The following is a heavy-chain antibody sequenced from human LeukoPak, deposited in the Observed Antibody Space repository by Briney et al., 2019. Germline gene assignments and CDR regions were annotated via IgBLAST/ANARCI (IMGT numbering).Heavy chain of an antibody. J-gene: IGHJ4*02. CDR1: GFTFDDYG. Sequence: GGSLRLSXAASGFTFDDYGMSWVRQAPGKGLEWVSGINWNGGSTGYADSVKGRFTISRDNAKNSLYLQMNSLRAEDTALYYCERLSGPGIAAAGTLWGQGALVTVSS. D-gene: IGHD6-13*01. CDR3: ERLSGPGIAAAGTL. CDR2: INWNGGST. V-gene: IGHV3-20*04.